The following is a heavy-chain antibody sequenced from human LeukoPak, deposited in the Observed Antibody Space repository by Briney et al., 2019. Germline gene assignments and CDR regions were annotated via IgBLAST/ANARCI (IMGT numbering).Heavy chain of an antibody. CDR3: ARSFDSYDAFDI. D-gene: IGHD3-9*01. CDR1: GGSISSGGYY. J-gene: IGHJ3*02. Sequence: SETLSLTCTVSGGSISSGGYYWSWIRQHPEKGLEWIGYIYDSGSTYYNPSLKSRVTISVDTSKNPFSLKLSSVTAADTAVYYCARSFDSYDAFDIWGQGTMVTVSS. CDR2: IYDSGST. V-gene: IGHV4-31*03.